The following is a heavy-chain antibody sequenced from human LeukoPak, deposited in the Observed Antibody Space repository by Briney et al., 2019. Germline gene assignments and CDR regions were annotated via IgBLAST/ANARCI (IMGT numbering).Heavy chain of an antibody. CDR3: AKDDGSSPLHYYMDV. Sequence: GGSLRLSCAASGFTFSSYAMSWVRQAPGKGLEWVSAISGSGGSTYYADSVKGRFTISRDNSKNTLYLQMNSLRAEDTAVYYCAKDDGSSPLHYYMDVWGKGTTVTVSS. CDR2: ISGSGGST. CDR1: GFTFSSYA. V-gene: IGHV3-23*01. J-gene: IGHJ6*03. D-gene: IGHD6-13*01.